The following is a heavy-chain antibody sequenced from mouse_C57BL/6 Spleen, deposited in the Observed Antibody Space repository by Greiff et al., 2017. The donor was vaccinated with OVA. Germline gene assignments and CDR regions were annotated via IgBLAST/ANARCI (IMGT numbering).Heavy chain of an antibody. CDR3: AREGSSYVYFDY. D-gene: IGHD1-1*01. CDR2: INPSSGYT. CDR1: GYTFTSYT. V-gene: IGHV1-4*01. Sequence: VKLVESGAELARPGASVKMSCKASGYTFTSYTMHWVKQRPGQGLEWIGYINPSSGYTKYNQKFKDKATLTADKSSSTAYMQLSSLTSEDSAVYYCAREGSSYVYFDYWGQGTTLTVSS. J-gene: IGHJ2*01.